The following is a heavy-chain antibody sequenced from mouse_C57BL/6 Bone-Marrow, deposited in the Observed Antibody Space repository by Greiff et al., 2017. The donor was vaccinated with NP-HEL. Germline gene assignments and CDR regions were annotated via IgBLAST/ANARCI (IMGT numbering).Heavy chain of an antibody. D-gene: IGHD2-5*01. V-gene: IGHV5-6*01. CDR2: ISSGGSYT. CDR3: ARQDSNYDWYFDV. Sequence: EVKLMESGGDLVKPGGSLKLSCAASGFTFSSYGMSWVRQTPDKRLEWVATISSGGSYTYYPDSVKGRFTISRDNAKNTLYLQMSSLKSEDTAMYYCARQDSNYDWYFDVWGTGTTVTVSS. J-gene: IGHJ1*03. CDR1: GFTFSSYG.